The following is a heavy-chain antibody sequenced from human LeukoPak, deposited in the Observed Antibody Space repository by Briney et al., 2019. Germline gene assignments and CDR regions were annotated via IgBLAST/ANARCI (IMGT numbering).Heavy chain of an antibody. D-gene: IGHD1-7*01. CDR1: GFTFSNYA. V-gene: IGHV3-64*01. CDR3: VRVGNYREFDY. J-gene: IGHJ4*02. Sequence: GGSVRLSCAASGFTFSNYALHWVRQAPGKGLECVSAISSNGDATFYANSVKGRFTISRDNSKNTLYLQMGSLRAEDMAVYYCVRVGNYREFDYWGQGTLVTVSS. CDR2: ISSNGDAT.